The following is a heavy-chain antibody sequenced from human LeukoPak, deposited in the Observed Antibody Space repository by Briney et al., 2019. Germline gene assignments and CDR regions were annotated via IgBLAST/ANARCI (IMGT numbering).Heavy chain of an antibody. V-gene: IGHV1-69*13. CDR1: GYTFTSYG. Sequence: GASVRVSCKASGYTFTSYGISWVRQAPGQGLEWMGGIIPIFGTANYAQKFQGRVTITADESTSTAYMELSSLRSEDTAVYYCARAKAPASEAAFDIWGQGTMVTVSS. CDR3: ARAKAPASEAAFDI. J-gene: IGHJ3*02. CDR2: IIPIFGTA.